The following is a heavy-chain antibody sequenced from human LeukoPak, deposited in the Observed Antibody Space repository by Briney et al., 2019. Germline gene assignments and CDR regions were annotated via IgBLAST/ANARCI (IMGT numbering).Heavy chain of an antibody. V-gene: IGHV2-5*04. D-gene: IGHD3-22*01. CDR3: VSDYCDSSGCYSVDY. CDR2: IYWNEDK. J-gene: IGHJ4*01. CDR1: GFSLRTHGVG. Sequence: SGPTLLYPTPTLTLTCTFSGFSLRTHGVGVGWIRQPPGKALEWLSLIYWNEDKRYSTSLKSRLTITQDTSKNQVVLTMTNMDPVDTATYYCVSDYCDSSGCYSVDYWGHGALVTVSS.